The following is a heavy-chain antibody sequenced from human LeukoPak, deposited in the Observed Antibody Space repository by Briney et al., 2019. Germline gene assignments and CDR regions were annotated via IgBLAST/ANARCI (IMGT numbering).Heavy chain of an antibody. D-gene: IGHD3-10*01. CDR3: ARRHYGSGNIDS. CDR1: SDSISSSSYL. CDR2: IYSNGHI. V-gene: IGHV4-39*01. Sequence: PSETLSLTCSVSSDSISSSSYLWVWVRQLPGKGLEWIGDIYSNGHISYNPSLKSRAAISVDTSKNQFSLNLSSVTAADTAVYYCARRHYGSGNIDSWGQGTLVTVSS. J-gene: IGHJ4*02.